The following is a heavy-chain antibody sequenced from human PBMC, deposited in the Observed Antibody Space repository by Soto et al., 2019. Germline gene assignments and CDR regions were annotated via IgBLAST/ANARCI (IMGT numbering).Heavy chain of an antibody. CDR3: ARGDYGDYWYFDL. D-gene: IGHD4-17*01. CDR2: IYYSGST. J-gene: IGHJ2*01. Sequence: QPPGKGLEWIGYIYYSGSTNYNPSLKSRVTISVDTSKNQFSLKLSSVTAADTAVYYCARGDYGDYWYFDLWGRGTLVTVSS. V-gene: IGHV4-59*01.